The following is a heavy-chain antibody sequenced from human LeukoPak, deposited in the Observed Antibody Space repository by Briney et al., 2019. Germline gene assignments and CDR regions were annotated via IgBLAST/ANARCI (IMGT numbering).Heavy chain of an antibody. V-gene: IGHV1-2*02. D-gene: IGHD3-22*01. Sequence: GASVKASCKASGYTFTGYYMHWVRQAPGQGLEWMGWINPKSGGTNYAQKLQGRVTMTRDTSISTAYMELSRLRSDDTAVYYCAREYYDSSGYYPGPLDYWGQGTLVTVSS. CDR2: INPKSGGT. J-gene: IGHJ4*02. CDR3: AREYYDSSGYYPGPLDY. CDR1: GYTFTGYY.